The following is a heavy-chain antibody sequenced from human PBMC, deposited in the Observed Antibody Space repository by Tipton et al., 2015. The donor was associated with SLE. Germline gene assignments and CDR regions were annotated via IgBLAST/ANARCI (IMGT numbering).Heavy chain of an antibody. CDR3: VRRGGYCSSTSCSHAFDI. CDR2: ISGSGGST. Sequence: GSLRLSCTVSGGSISSGSYYWSWIRQPPGKGLEWVSAISGSGGSTYYADSVKGRFTISRDNSKKSLYLQMNSLRAEDTAVYYCVRRGGYCSSTSCSHAFDIWGQGTMVTVSS. CDR1: GGSISSGSYY. J-gene: IGHJ3*02. V-gene: IGHV3-23*01. D-gene: IGHD2-2*01.